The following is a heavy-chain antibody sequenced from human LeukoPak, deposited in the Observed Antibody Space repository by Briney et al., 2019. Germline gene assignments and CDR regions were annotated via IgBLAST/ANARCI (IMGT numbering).Heavy chain of an antibody. J-gene: IGHJ4*02. D-gene: IGHD2-15*01. Sequence: VASVKVSFKASGYTFTSYGISWVRQAPGQGLEWMGWISAYNGNTNYAQKFQGRVTMTTDTSTSTAYMELRSLRSDDTAVYYCARDLGIVVEYYFDYWGQGTLVTVSS. V-gene: IGHV1-18*01. CDR3: ARDLGIVVEYYFDY. CDR1: GYTFTSYG. CDR2: ISAYNGNT.